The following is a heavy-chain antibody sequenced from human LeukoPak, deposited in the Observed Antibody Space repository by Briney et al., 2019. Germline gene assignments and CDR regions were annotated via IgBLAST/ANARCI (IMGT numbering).Heavy chain of an antibody. J-gene: IGHJ4*02. CDR2: ISGSGGST. Sequence: GGSLRLSCAASGFTFSSYAMSWVRQAPGKGLEWVSAISGSGGSTYYADSVKGRFTISRDNSKNTLYLQMNSLRAEDMAVYYCASRVLRYFDWLPIDYWGQGTLVTVSS. V-gene: IGHV3-23*01. D-gene: IGHD3-9*01. CDR1: GFTFSSYA. CDR3: ASRVLRYFDWLPIDY.